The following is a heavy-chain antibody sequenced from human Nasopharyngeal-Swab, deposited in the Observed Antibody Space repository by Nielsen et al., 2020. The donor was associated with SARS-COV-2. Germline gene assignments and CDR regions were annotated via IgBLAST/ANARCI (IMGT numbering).Heavy chain of an antibody. J-gene: IGHJ5*02. CDR3: ARINFDDNRNNYYDSSGYPNWFDP. V-gene: IGHV2-26*01. CDR2: IFSNDEK. Sequence: WIRQPPGKALGWLAQIFSNDEKSYSTSLKSRLTISKDTAKSQVGLTMTNMDPVDTATYYCARINFDDNRNNYYDSSGYPNWFDPWGQGTLVTVSS. D-gene: IGHD3-22*01.